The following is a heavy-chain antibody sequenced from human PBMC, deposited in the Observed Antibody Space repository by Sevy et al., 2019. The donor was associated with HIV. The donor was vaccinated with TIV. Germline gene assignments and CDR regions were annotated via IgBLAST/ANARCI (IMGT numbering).Heavy chain of an antibody. J-gene: IGHJ6*02. CDR3: ARDRGVPRTRGSYQYGMDV. CDR2: ISSSSNFV. V-gene: IGHV3-21*06. D-gene: IGHD3-16*01. Sequence: GGSLRLSCTASGFPFSSYDMNWVRQAPGQGLEWISSISSSSNFVYQADSVKGRFTISRENAKNSLFLQMTSLTVEDTAVYYCARDRGVPRTRGSYQYGMDVWGQGTTVTVSS. CDR1: GFPFSSYD.